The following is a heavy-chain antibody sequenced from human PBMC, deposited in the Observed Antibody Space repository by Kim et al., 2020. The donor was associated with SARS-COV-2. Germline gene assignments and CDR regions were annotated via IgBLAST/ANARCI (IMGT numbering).Heavy chain of an antibody. CDR2: IYYSGIT. Sequence: SETLSLTCTVSGGSISSDYWSWIRQPPGKGLEWIGYIYYSGITNYNPSLKSRVTISVDTSKNQFSLKLSSVTAADTAVYYCARGYSSGWYKWFDPWGQGILVTVSS. V-gene: IGHV4-59*13. CDR1: GGSISSDY. J-gene: IGHJ5*02. D-gene: IGHD6-19*01. CDR3: ARGYSSGWYKWFDP.